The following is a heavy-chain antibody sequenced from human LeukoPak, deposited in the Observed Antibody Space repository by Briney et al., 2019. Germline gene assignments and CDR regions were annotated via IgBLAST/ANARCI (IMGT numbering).Heavy chain of an antibody. CDR3: ASQTYYDFWSGYPGWFDP. D-gene: IGHD3-3*01. CDR1: GGSISSSSYY. Sequence: SETLSLTCTVSGGSISSSSYYWGWIRQPPGKGLEWIGSIYYSGSTYYNPSLKSRVTISVDTSKNQFSLKLSSVTAADTAVYYCASQTYYDFWSGYPGWFDPWGQGTLVTVSS. V-gene: IGHV4-39*01. CDR2: IYYSGST. J-gene: IGHJ5*02.